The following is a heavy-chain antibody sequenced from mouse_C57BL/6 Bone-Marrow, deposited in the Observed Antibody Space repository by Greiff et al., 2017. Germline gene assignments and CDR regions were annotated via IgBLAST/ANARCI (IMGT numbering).Heavy chain of an antibody. V-gene: IGHV1-78*01. CDR1: GYTFTDHT. Sequence: VKLQESDAELVKPGASVKISCKVSGYTFTDHTIHWMKQRPEQGLEWIGYIYPRDGSTKYNEKFKGKATLTAAKSSSTAYMQLNSLTSEDSAVYFCAKGGYVYFDYWGQGTTLTVSS. CDR3: AKGGYVYFDY. D-gene: IGHD2-2*01. CDR2: IYPRDGST. J-gene: IGHJ2*01.